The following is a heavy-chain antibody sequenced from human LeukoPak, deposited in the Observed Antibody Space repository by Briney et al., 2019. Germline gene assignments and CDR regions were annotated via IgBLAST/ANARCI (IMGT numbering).Heavy chain of an antibody. CDR2: IWSDGRTK. D-gene: IGHD1-26*01. J-gene: IGHJ4*02. Sequence: GGSLRLSCAASGFTFSSSGMHWVRQAPGKGLEWVAVIWSDGRTKDYGDSVKGRFTISRDNSKNTLYLQMNSLTAEDTAVYYCAKDPRGGYSGSWYFDYWGQGTLVTVSS. V-gene: IGHV3-33*06. CDR1: GFTFSSSG. CDR3: AKDPRGGYSGSWYFDY.